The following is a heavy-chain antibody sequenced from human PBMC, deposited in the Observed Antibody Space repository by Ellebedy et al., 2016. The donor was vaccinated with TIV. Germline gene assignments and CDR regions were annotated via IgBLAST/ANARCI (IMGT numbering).Heavy chain of an antibody. D-gene: IGHD1-26*01. Sequence: SETLSLTXAVYGASFSHYYWGWIRQPPGKGLEWIGEINHSGSTIYNPSLKGRVTISVDRSKNQFSLKLSSVTAADTAVYYCARGRGGSYSIPFDFWGLGTLVTVSS. CDR1: GASFSHYY. V-gene: IGHV4-34*01. CDR3: ARGRGGSYSIPFDF. J-gene: IGHJ4*02. CDR2: INHSGST.